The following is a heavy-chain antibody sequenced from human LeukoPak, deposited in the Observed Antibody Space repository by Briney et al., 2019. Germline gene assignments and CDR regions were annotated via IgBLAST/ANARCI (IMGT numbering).Heavy chain of an antibody. CDR3: AKDQDIVVVPAAMAGDY. V-gene: IGHV3-23*01. J-gene: IGHJ4*02. D-gene: IGHD2-2*01. Sequence: PGGSLRLSCAASGLTFSSYAMSWVRQAPGKGLEWVSAISGSGGSTYYADSVKGRFTISRDNSKNTLYLQMNSLRAEDTAVYYCAKDQDIVVVPAAMAGDYWGQGTLVTVSS. CDR1: GLTFSSYA. CDR2: ISGSGGST.